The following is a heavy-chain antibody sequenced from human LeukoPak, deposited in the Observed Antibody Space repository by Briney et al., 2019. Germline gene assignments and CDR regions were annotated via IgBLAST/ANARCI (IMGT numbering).Heavy chain of an antibody. J-gene: IGHJ4*02. V-gene: IGHV3-7*01. Sequence: GGSLRLSCAASGFILSSNTMNWVRQAPGKGLEWVANINQDGTEKYYVDSVKGRFTISRDNAKNSLDLQMNSLRVEDTAIYYCVKVAKYYYGSETYYFFEHWGQGTPVTASS. CDR2: INQDGTEK. D-gene: IGHD3-10*01. CDR3: VKVAKYYYGSETYYFFEH. CDR1: GFILSSNT.